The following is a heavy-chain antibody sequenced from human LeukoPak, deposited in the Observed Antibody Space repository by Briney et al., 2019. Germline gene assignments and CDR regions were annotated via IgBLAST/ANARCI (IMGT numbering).Heavy chain of an antibody. V-gene: IGHV1-3*01. Sequence: ASVKVSCKASGYTFTSYAMHWVRQAPGQSLEWMGWINAGNGNTKYSQNFQGRVTITRDTSASTAYMELSSLRSEDTAVYYCARPSYPEYFQHWGQGTLVTVSS. CDR3: ARPSYPEYFQH. CDR2: INAGNGNT. CDR1: GYTFTSYA. J-gene: IGHJ1*01.